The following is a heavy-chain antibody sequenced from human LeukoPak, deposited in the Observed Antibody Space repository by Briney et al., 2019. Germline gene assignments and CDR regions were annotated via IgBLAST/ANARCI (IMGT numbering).Heavy chain of an antibody. CDR3: ARAYVGSPFDY. V-gene: IGHV4-59*01. D-gene: IGHD3-10*02. Sequence: PSETLSLTCTVSGGSISSYYWSWIRQPPGKGLEWIGYIYYSGSINYNPSLKSRATILVDTSKNQFSLKLNSVTAADTAVYYCARAYVGSPFDYWGQGTLVTVSS. CDR2: IYYSGSI. J-gene: IGHJ4*02. CDR1: GGSISSYY.